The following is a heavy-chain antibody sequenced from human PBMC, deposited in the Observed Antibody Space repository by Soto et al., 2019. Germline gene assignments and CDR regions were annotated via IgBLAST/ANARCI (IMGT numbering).Heavy chain of an antibody. CDR2: FDPEDGET. CDR3: ATGGLGWGEDYYGMAV. V-gene: IGHV1-24*01. J-gene: IGHJ6*04. D-gene: IGHD3-16*01. CDR1: GYTLTELS. Sequence: ASVKVSCKVSGYTLTELSMHWVRQAPGKGLEWMGGFDPEDGETIYAQKFQGRVTMTEDTSTDTAYMELSSLRSEDTAVYYCATGGLGWGEDYYGMAVGGKGTTVPVPS.